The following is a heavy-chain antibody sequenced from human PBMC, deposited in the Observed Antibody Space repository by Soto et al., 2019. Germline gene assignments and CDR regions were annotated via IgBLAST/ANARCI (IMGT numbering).Heavy chain of an antibody. V-gene: IGHV4-31*03. Sequence: QVQLQESGPGLVKPSQTLSLTCTVSGGSISSGGYYWSWIRQHPGKGLEWIGYIYYSGSIYYNPSLKSRVTISVDTSKNQFSLKLSSVTAADTAVYYCARGTWGTIFGVVTFWGQGTTVTVSS. J-gene: IGHJ6*02. CDR1: GGSISSGGYY. D-gene: IGHD3-3*01. CDR3: ARGTWGTIFGVVTF. CDR2: IYYSGSI.